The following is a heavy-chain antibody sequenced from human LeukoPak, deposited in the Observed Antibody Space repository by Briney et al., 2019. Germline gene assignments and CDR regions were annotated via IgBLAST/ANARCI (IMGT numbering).Heavy chain of an antibody. CDR2: IIPIFGTA. J-gene: IGHJ6*02. Sequence: ASVKVSCKASGGTFSSYAISWVRQAPGQGLEWMGGIIPIFGTANYAQKFQGRVTITADESTSTAYMELSSLRSDDTAVYYCARDRVTAMARYYYYGMDVWGRGTTVTVPS. D-gene: IGHD5-18*01. CDR3: ARDRVTAMARYYYYGMDV. CDR1: GGTFSSYA. V-gene: IGHV1-69*13.